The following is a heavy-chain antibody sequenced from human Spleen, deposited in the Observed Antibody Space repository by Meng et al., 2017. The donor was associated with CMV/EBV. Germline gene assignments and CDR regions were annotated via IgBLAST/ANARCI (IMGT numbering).Heavy chain of an antibody. D-gene: IGHD2-21*01. J-gene: IGHJ6*02. CDR1: GFTFSSYS. CDR2: ISSSSSYI. Sequence: GESLKISCAASGFTFSSYSMNWVRQAPGKGLEWVSSISSSSSYIYYADSVKGRFTISRDNAKNTLYLQMNSLIAEDPAVYYCARDRRRQLLCRDFNYYVMDVWGQGTTVTVSS. CDR3: ARDRRRQLLCRDFNYYVMDV. V-gene: IGHV3-21*01.